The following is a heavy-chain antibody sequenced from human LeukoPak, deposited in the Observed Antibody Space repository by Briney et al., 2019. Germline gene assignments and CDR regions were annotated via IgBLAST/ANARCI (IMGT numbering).Heavy chain of an antibody. Sequence: SETLSLTCTVSGGSISSGGYYWSWIRQHPGKGLEWIGYIYYSGSTNYNPSLKSRVTISVDTSKNQFSLKLSSVTAADTAVYYCARVDSSGYHYFDYWGQGTLVTVSS. CDR3: ARVDSSGYHYFDY. D-gene: IGHD3-22*01. CDR1: GGSISSGGYY. J-gene: IGHJ4*02. CDR2: IYYSGST. V-gene: IGHV4-30-4*08.